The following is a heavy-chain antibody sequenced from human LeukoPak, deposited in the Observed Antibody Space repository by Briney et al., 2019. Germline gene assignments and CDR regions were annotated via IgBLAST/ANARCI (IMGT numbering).Heavy chain of an antibody. V-gene: IGHV3-30-3*01. CDR2: VSYDGSTK. CDR1: GFIFRSDA. J-gene: IGHJ4*02. CDR3: AKDQNVGPSLDY. D-gene: IGHD1-26*01. Sequence: GRSLRLSCAASGFIFRSDAMHWVRQAPGKGLEWVAVVSYDGSTKYYADSVKGRFTISRDNFRNTVYLEMNSLRDEDTAVYYCAKDQNVGPSLDYWGQGTLVTVSS.